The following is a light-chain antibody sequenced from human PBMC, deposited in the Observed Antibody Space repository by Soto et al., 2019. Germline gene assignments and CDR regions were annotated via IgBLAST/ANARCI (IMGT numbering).Light chain of an antibody. CDR2: DVS. CDR1: SSDVGGYNY. CDR3: SSYTSSSSYV. V-gene: IGLV2-14*01. Sequence: QSVLTQLASVYGPPGQSITISCTGTSSDVGGYNYVSWYQQHPGKAPKLMIYDVSNRPSGVSNRFSGSKSGNTASLTISGLQAEDEADYYCSSYTSSSSYVFGTGTKVTVL. J-gene: IGLJ1*01.